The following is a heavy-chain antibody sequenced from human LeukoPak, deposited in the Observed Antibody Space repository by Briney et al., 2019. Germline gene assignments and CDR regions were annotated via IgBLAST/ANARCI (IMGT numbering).Heavy chain of an antibody. CDR1: GYTFTGYY. Sequence: GASVKVSCKASGYTFTGYYMHWVRQAPGQGLEWMGWTNPNSGGTNYAQKFQGWVTMTRDTSISTAYMELSRLRSDDTAVYYCAREGGYNWNDVPFDYWGQGTLVTVSS. D-gene: IGHD1-1*01. CDR2: TNPNSGGT. V-gene: IGHV1-2*04. J-gene: IGHJ4*02. CDR3: AREGGYNWNDVPFDY.